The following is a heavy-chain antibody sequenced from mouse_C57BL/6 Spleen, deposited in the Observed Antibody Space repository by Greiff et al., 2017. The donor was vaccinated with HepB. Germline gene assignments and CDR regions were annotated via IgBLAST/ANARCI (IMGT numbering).Heavy chain of an antibody. J-gene: IGHJ3*01. Sequence: EVQGVESGGGLVKPGGSLKLSCAASGFTFSDYGMHWVRQAPEKGLEWVAYISSGSSTIYYADTVKGRFTISRDNAKNTLFLQMTSLRSEDTAMYYCARPPEYGCSYVAYWGQGTLVTVSA. CDR2: ISSGSSTI. D-gene: IGHD1-1*01. CDR1: GFTFSDYG. CDR3: ARPPEYGCSYVAY. V-gene: IGHV5-17*01.